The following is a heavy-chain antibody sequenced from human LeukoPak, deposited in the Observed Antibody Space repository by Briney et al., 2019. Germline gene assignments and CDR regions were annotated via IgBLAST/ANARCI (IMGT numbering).Heavy chain of an antibody. CDR1: GGSIGSYY. CDR3: AGDGVAGGFDF. CDR2: IHYSGST. D-gene: IGHD6-19*01. V-gene: IGHV4-59*01. J-gene: IGHJ4*02. Sequence: PSETLSLTCTVSGGSIGSYYWNWIRQAPGKGLEWIGYIHYSGSTNHNSSLKSRVTISVDTSKNQYSLKLNSVTAADTAVYYCAGDGVAGGFDFWGQGTLVTVSS.